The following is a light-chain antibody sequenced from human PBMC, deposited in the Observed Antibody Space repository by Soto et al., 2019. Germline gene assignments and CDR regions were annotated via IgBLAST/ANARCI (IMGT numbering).Light chain of an antibody. CDR3: SSFTSSSTVL. J-gene: IGLJ2*01. CDR2: EVT. CDR1: SSDVGGYNY. V-gene: IGLV2-14*01. Sequence: QSALTQPASVSGSLRQSITISCTGTSSDVGGYNYVSWYQQHPGKDPKVVIFEVTKRPSGVSSRFSGSKSGNTASLTVSGLQAEDEGDYYCSSFTSSSTVLFGGGTKLTVL.